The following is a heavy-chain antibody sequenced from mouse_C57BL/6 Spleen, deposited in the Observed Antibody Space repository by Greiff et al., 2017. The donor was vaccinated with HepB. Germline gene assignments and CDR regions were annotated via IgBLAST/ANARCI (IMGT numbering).Heavy chain of an antibody. CDR3: AGGRYSNPFAY. D-gene: IGHD2-5*01. J-gene: IGHJ3*01. V-gene: IGHV1-64*01. CDR1: GYTFTSYW. Sequence: QVQLKQSGAELVKPGASVKLSCKASGYTFTSYWMHWVKQRPGQGLEWIGMIHPNSGSTNYNEKFKSKATLTVDTSSSTAYMQLSSLTSEDSAVYYCAGGRYSNPFAYWGQGTLVTVSA. CDR2: IHPNSGST.